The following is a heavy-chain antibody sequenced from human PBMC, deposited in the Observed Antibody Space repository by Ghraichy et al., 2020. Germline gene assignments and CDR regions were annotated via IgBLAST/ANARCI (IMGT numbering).Heavy chain of an antibody. Sequence: SETLSLTCTVSGGSISSYYWSWIRQPPGMGLEWIGYIYYSGNTNYNPSLKSRVAISRDTSKTQFSLRLTSVTAADTAVYYCARDRITMVRGVILYYYGMDVWVQGTTVTVSS. CDR1: GGSISSYY. J-gene: IGHJ6*02. CDR2: IYYSGNT. CDR3: ARDRITMVRGVILYYYGMDV. D-gene: IGHD3-10*01. V-gene: IGHV4-59*01.